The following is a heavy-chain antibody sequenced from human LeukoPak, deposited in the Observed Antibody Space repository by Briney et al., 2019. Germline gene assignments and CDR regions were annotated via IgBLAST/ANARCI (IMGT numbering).Heavy chain of an antibody. V-gene: IGHV1-69*04. CDR1: GGTFSSYA. CDR3: ASDLGYCSGGSCYAPGD. Sequence: ASVKVSCKASGGTFSSYAISWVRQAPGQGLEWMGRIIPIFGIANYAQKFQGRVTITADKSTSTAYMELSSLRSEDTAVYYGASDLGYCSGGSCYAPGDWGQGTLVTVSS. CDR2: IIPIFGIA. D-gene: IGHD2-15*01. J-gene: IGHJ4*02.